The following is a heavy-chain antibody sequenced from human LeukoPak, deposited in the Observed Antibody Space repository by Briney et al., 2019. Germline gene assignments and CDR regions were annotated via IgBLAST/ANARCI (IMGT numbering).Heavy chain of an antibody. Sequence: SETLSLTCTVSGGSIISYFWSWIRQPPGKGPEWIGYIFDSGTTNYDPSTNYNPSLKSRVTVSLDTSKNHFSLKLSSVTAADTAVYFCARGGVTTIAQYDYWGQGILVTVSS. V-gene: IGHV4-59*01. CDR1: GGSIISYF. D-gene: IGHD5-12*01. CDR3: ARGGVTTIAQYDY. J-gene: IGHJ4*02. CDR2: IFDSGTTNYDPST.